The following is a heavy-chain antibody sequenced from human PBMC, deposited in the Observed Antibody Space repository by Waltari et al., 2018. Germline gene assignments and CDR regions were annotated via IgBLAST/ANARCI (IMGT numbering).Heavy chain of an antibody. Sequence: QVQLVQSGAEVKKPGSSVKVSCKASGGTFSSYAISWVRQAPGQGLEWMGGIIPILGIANYAQKFQGRVTITADESTSTAYMELSSLRSEDTAVYYCAGSIVVVPAAYYYFDYWGQGTLVTVSS. CDR2: IIPILGIA. J-gene: IGHJ4*02. CDR1: GGTFSSYA. CDR3: AGSIVVVPAAYYYFDY. V-gene: IGHV1-69*04. D-gene: IGHD2-2*01.